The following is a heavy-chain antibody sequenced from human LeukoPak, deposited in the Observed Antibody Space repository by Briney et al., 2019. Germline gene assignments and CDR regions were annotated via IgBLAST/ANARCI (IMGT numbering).Heavy chain of an antibody. D-gene: IGHD3-16*02. CDR3: AREKSGLRLGELSPYYYYYMDV. CDR2: IIPIFGTA. J-gene: IGHJ6*03. Sequence: SVKVSCKASGGTFSSYAISWVRQAPGQGLEWMGGIIPIFGTANYAQKFQGRATITTDESTSTAYMELSSLRSEDTAVYYCAREKSGLRLGELSPYYYYYMDVWGKGTTVTVSS. CDR1: GGTFSSYA. V-gene: IGHV1-69*05.